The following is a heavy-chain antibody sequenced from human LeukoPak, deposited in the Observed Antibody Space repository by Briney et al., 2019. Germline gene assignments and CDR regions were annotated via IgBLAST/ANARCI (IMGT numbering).Heavy chain of an antibody. CDR3: AKDLWTGTTRKFDY. CDR1: GFTFSSYA. Sequence: GGSLRLSCAASGFTFSSYAMSWVRQAPGKGLEWVSAICGSGGSTYYADSVRGRFTISRDNSKNTLYLQMNSLRAEDTAVYYCAKDLWTGTTRKFDYWGQGTLVTVSS. J-gene: IGHJ4*02. V-gene: IGHV3-23*01. D-gene: IGHD1-7*01. CDR2: ICGSGGST.